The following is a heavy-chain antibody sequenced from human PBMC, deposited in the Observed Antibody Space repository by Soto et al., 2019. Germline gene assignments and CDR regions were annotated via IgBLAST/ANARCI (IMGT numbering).Heavy chain of an antibody. CDR3: ARVGVVVVAATGRGYYYGMDV. V-gene: IGHV4-31*03. J-gene: IGHJ6*02. CDR1: GGSISSGGYY. CDR2: IYYSGST. D-gene: IGHD2-15*01. Sequence: SETLSLTCTVSGGSISSGGYYWSWIRQHPGKGLEWIGYIYYSGSTYYNPSLKSRVTISVDKSKNQFSLKLSSVTAADTAVYYCARVGVVVVAATGRGYYYGMDVWGQGTTVTVSS.